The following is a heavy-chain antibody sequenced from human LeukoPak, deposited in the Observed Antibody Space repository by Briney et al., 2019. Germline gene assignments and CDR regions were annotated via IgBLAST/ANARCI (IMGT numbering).Heavy chain of an antibody. CDR2: IKSKTDGGTT. V-gene: IGHV3-15*01. Sequence: GGSLRLSCAASGFTFSNARMSWVRQAPGKGLEWVGRIKSKTDGGTTDYAAPVKGRFTISRDDSKNTLYLQMNSLKTEDTAVYYCTTDTSAILRYFDLPADYWGQGTLVTVSS. CDR3: TTDTSAILRYFDLPADY. J-gene: IGHJ4*02. D-gene: IGHD3-9*01. CDR1: GFTFSNAR.